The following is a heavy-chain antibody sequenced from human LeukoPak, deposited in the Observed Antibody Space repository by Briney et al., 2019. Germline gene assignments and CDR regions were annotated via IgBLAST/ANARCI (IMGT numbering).Heavy chain of an antibody. J-gene: IGHJ4*02. V-gene: IGHV5-51*01. CDR2: IYPGDSDT. Sequence: GESLKISCKGSRYSFTSYWIGWVRQIPGKGLEWMGIIYPGDSDTRYSPSFQGQVTISADKSISTAYLQWSSLKASDTAMYYCARQGILTGYQFDYWGQGTLVTVSS. D-gene: IGHD3-9*01. CDR3: ARQGILTGYQFDY. CDR1: RYSFTSYW.